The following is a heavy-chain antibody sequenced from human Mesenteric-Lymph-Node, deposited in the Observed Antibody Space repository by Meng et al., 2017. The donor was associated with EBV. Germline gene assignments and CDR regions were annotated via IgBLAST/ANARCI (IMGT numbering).Heavy chain of an antibody. V-gene: IGHV1-46*01. CDR3: TRVVYREFDP. J-gene: IGHJ5*02. D-gene: IGHD5/OR15-5a*01. Sequence: QAQLVQSGAEVKKPGASVKVSCKASGYTFTSNYIHWVRQAPGQGPEWMGLINPSSGGTSYAQKFQGRVTMTRDTSTSTVYMEVISLRSEDTAVYYCTRVVYREFDPWGQGTLVTVSS. CDR2: INPSSGGT. CDR1: GYTFTSNY.